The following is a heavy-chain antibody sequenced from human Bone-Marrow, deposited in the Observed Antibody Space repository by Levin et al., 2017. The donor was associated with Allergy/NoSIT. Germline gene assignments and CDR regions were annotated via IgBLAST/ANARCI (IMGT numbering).Heavy chain of an antibody. J-gene: IGHJ1*01. CDR2: TTWNRGKK. Sequence: GGSLRLSCAVSGFNVDDYAMHWVRQAPGKGLEWVSGTTWNRGKKDYADSVMGRFTIPRDSAKNSLYLEMNSLRGEDTALHYCVKEKSADGPNLEHWREGALITVSS. V-gene: IGHV3-9*01. CDR1: GFNVDDYA. CDR3: VKEKSADGPNLEH. D-gene: IGHD5-24*01.